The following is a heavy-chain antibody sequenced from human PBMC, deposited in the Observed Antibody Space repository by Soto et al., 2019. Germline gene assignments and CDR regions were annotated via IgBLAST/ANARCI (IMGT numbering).Heavy chain of an antibody. D-gene: IGHD6-6*01. Sequence: HPWWSLRLSCLASVFNFSYNAMSWVRQAPGKGLQWVSTISGSGDKTYYADSVKGRFTISSDRSKNTLYLQMDSLRADDTAVYYCVRLPGGSAPRPDYWGQGTMVTVSS. CDR1: VFNFSYNA. CDR3: VRLPGGSAPRPDY. J-gene: IGHJ4*02. CDR2: ISGSGDKT. V-gene: IGHV3-23*01.